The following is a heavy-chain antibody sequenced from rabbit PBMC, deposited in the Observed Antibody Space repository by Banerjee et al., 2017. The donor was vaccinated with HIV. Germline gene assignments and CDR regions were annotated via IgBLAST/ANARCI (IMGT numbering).Heavy chain of an antibody. V-gene: IGHV1S47*01. CDR3: ARAGSSYYIEYFSL. J-gene: IGHJ4*01. Sequence: QEQLKESGGGLVQPGGSLKLSCKASGIDFSSYAISWVRQAPGKGLEWIAYIYPDYGSTDYASWVNGRFTISLDNAQNTVFLQMTSLTAADTATYFCARAGSSYYIEYFSLWGQGTLVTVS. CDR1: GIDFSSYA. CDR2: IYPDYGST. D-gene: IGHD8-1*01.